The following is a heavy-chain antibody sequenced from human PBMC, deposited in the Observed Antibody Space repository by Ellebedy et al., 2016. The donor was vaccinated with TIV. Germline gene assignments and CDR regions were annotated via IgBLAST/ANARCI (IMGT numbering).Heavy chain of an antibody. CDR2: VSWNSEII. D-gene: IGHD3-10*01. CDR3: AKDAVPSIVRGYHWFDS. CDR1: GFSFDDYA. V-gene: IGHV3-9*01. J-gene: IGHJ5*01. Sequence: SLKISCATSGFSFDDYAMHWVRQAPGRGLEWVAGVSWNSEIIHYAAPVKGRFTISRDNTKNSLYLQMNSLRPEDTALYFCAKDAVPSIVRGYHWFDSWGQGTLVTVSS.